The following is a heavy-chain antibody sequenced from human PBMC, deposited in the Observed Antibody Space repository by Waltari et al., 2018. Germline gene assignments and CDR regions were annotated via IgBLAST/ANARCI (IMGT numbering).Heavy chain of an antibody. Sequence: EVQLVESGGGLVQPGGSLRLSCVASGFTIDTYGMSWVRQAPGKGLEWVSTITGSGTGYYADSVKGRFTISRDNSRSTLFLQMNSLRGDDTAVYYCANINRGWGGSHYWGQGTLVTVSS. CDR1: GFTIDTYG. V-gene: IGHV3-23*04. CDR2: ITGSGTG. J-gene: IGHJ4*02. CDR3: ANINRGWGGSHY. D-gene: IGHD3-16*01.